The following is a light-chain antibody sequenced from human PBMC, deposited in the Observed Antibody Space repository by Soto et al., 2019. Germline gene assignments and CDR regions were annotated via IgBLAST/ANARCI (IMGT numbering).Light chain of an antibody. J-gene: IGKJ1*01. CDR2: KAS. V-gene: IGKV1-5*03. Sequence: DIQMTQSPSTLSASVGDRVTITCRASQSISSWLAWYQQKPGKAPKLLIYKASSLESGVPSRFSGSGSGKEFTLTISSLQADYFATYYCQQYNSYPWTFGQGTKVEIK. CDR3: QQYNSYPWT. CDR1: QSISSW.